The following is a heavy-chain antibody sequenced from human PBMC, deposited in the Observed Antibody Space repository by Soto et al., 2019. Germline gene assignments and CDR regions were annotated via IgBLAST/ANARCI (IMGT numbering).Heavy chain of an antibody. CDR1: GFTFSSYS. J-gene: IGHJ6*03. D-gene: IGHD2-2*01. V-gene: IGHV3-48*01. CDR3: ARVPFIVPVVPAYYMDV. CDR2: IGGSGITI. Sequence: GGSLRLSCAASGFTFSSYSMNWVRQAPGKGLEWVSYIGGSGITIYYADSVKGRFTISRDNARNSLYLQMNSLRAEDTAVYYCARVPFIVPVVPAYYMDVWGKGTTVTVSS.